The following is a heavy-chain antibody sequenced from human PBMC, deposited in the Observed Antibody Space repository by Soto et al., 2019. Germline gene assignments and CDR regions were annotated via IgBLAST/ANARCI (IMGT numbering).Heavy chain of an antibody. CDR3: AKVIYASSGYYPGAGMDV. J-gene: IGHJ6*02. V-gene: IGHV3-30*18. CDR1: GFTFSSYG. CDR2: ISYDGSNK. D-gene: IGHD3-22*01. Sequence: QVQLVESGGGVVQPGRSLRLSCAASGFTFSSYGMHWVRQAPGKGLEWVAVISYDGSNKYYADSVKGRFTISRDNSKNTLYLQMNSLRAEDTAVYYCAKVIYASSGYYPGAGMDVLGQGTTVTVSS.